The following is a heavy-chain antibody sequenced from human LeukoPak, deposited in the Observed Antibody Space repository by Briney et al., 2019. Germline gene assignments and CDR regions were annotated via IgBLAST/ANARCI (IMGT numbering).Heavy chain of an antibody. CDR1: GYTFTSYG. Sequence: GASVKVSCKASGYTFTSYGISWVRQAPGQGLEWMGWISAYNGNTNYAQKLQGGVTMTTDTSTSTAYMELRSLRSDDTAVYYCARGARGYYDILTGYYVAFDIWGQGTMVTVSS. J-gene: IGHJ3*02. CDR3: ARGARGYYDILTGYYVAFDI. CDR2: ISAYNGNT. D-gene: IGHD3-9*01. V-gene: IGHV1-18*01.